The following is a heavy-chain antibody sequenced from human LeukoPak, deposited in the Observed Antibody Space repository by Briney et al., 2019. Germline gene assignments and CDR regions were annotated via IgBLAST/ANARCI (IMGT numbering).Heavy chain of an antibody. CDR1: GFTFSSYS. V-gene: IGHV3-21*01. CDR2: ISSSSSYI. J-gene: IGHJ6*02. Sequence: GGSLRLSCAASGFTFSSYSMNWVRKAPGKGLEWVSSISSSSSYIYSADSVKGRFTISRDNAKNSLYLQMNSLRAEDTAVYYCARWSQEWPNYYYGMDVWGQGTTVTVSS. CDR3: ARWSQEWPNYYYGMDV. D-gene: IGHD3-3*01.